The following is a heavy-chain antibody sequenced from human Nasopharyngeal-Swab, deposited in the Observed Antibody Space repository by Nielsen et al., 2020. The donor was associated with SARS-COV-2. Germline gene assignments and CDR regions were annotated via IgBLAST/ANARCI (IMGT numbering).Heavy chain of an antibody. CDR2: INPNSGGT. CDR3: ARGPPAASREYYYYYYYMDV. J-gene: IGHJ6*03. Sequence: SVKVSCKASGYTFTGYYMHWVRQAPGQGLEWMGWINPNSGGTNYAQKFQGWVTMTRDTSISTAYMELSRLRSDDTAVYYCARGPPAASREYYYYYYYMDVWGKGTTVTVSS. V-gene: IGHV1-2*04. D-gene: IGHD2-2*01. CDR1: GYTFTGYY.